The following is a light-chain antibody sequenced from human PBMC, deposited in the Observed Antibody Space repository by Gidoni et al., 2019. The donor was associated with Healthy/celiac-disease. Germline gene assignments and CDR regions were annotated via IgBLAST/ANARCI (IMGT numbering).Light chain of an antibody. CDR3: QQYNSYLWT. V-gene: IGKV1-5*03. CDR1: QSISSW. J-gene: IGKJ1*01. CDR2: KAS. Sequence: DIQMTQSPSPLSASVGDRVTITCRASQSISSWLAWYQQKPGKAPKLLIYKASSLESGVPSRFSGSVSGTEFTLTISILQPDDFATYYCQQYNSYLWTFGQGTKVEIK.